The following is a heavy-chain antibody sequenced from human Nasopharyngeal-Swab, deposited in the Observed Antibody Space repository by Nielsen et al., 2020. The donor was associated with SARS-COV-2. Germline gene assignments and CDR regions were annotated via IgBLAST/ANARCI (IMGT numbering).Heavy chain of an antibody. Sequence: GGSLRLSCSASGFAFSNFWMHWVRQAPGKGPVWVSRINSAGTVANYAASVKGRFTISRDNAKNTLYLHMNSLRADDTAVYYCARDVTYSGHDDAFDIWGQGTMVTVSA. CDR1: GFAFSNFW. CDR3: ARDVTYSGHDDAFDI. V-gene: IGHV3-74*01. J-gene: IGHJ3*02. CDR2: INSAGTVA. D-gene: IGHD5-12*01.